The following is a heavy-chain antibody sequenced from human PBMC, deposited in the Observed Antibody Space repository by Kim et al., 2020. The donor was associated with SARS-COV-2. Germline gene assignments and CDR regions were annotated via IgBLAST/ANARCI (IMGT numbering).Heavy chain of an antibody. D-gene: IGHD3-22*01. Sequence: ASVKVSCKASGYTFTNYYLHWVRQDPRQRLQWMGVINPNGGSTTYAEKFHGRLTLTSDISTTTVYMELRGLRSDDTAVYFCARRPPSYSSSEPDFGYWGQGTPVNVSS. CDR2: INPNGGST. CDR3: ARRPPSYSSSEPDFGY. CDR1: GYTFTNYY. J-gene: IGHJ4*01. V-gene: IGHV1-46*01.